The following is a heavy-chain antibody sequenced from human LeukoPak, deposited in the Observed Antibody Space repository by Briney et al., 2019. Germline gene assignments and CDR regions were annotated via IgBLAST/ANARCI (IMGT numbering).Heavy chain of an antibody. J-gene: IGHJ5*02. CDR3: ASLPGYCSSTSCSTGP. CDR2: IYHSGST. Sequence: SQTLSLTCTVSGGSISSGGYYWSWIRQPPGKGLEWIGYIYHSGSTYYNPSLKSRVTISVDRSKNQFSLKLSFVTAADTAVYYCASLPGYCSSTSCSTGPWGQGTLVTVSS. V-gene: IGHV4-30-2*01. CDR1: GGSISSGGYY. D-gene: IGHD2-2*01.